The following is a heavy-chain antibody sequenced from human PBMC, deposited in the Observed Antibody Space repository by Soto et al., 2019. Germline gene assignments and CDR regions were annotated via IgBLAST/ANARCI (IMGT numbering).Heavy chain of an antibody. J-gene: IGHJ4*02. Sequence: QVQLQESGPGLVKPSETLSLTCTVSGVSISNNDWSWIRQPPGKGLEWIGYIYYNGNTNYSPSLKSRVTMAVDTSRNQISLKLTTVTAADTAVYYCTRANWYSEYWGQGTLVTVSS. CDR1: GVSISNND. V-gene: IGHV4-59*01. D-gene: IGHD7-27*01. CDR2: IYYNGNT. CDR3: TRANWYSEY.